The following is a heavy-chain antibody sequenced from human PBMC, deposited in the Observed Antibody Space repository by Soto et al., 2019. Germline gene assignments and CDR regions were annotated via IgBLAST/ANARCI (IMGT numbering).Heavy chain of an antibody. CDR2: IYHSGST. Sequence: SETLSLTCAVSSGSISSSNWWSWVRQPPGKGLEWIGEIYHSGSTNYNPSLKSRVTISVDKSKNQFSLKLSSVTAADTAVYYCARACGGSCYSEWWFDPWGQGTLVTVSS. J-gene: IGHJ5*02. D-gene: IGHD2-15*01. CDR3: ARACGGSCYSEWWFDP. CDR1: SGSISSSNW. V-gene: IGHV4-4*02.